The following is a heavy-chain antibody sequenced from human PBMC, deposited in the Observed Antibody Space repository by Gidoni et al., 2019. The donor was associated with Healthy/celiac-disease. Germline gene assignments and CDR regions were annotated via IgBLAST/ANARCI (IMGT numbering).Heavy chain of an antibody. V-gene: IGHV1-69*01. J-gene: IGHJ6*02. D-gene: IGHD1-26*01. CDR3: ARDAYPVVGATGYYYGMDV. CDR2: IPIFGTA. Sequence: IPIFGTANYAQKFQGRVTITADESTSTAYMELSSLRSEDTAVYYCARDAYPVVGATGYYYGMDVWGQGTTVTVSS.